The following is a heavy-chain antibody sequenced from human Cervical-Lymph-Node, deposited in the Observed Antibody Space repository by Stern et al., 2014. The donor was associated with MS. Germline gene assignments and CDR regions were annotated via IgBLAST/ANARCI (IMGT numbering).Heavy chain of an antibody. CDR2: IYTSGYT. CDR3: ARDAADFDWFDT. CDR1: GDSITTGSYY. J-gene: IGHJ5*02. V-gene: IGHV4-61*02. Sequence: QVQLQESGPGLVKPSQTLSLTCTVSGDSITTGSYYWSWIRQPAGKGLAWIGHIYTSGYTNYKSSLRSRVTISVDTSKNQFSLKLNSVTAADTAVYYCARDAADFDWFDTWGQGTLVTVSS.